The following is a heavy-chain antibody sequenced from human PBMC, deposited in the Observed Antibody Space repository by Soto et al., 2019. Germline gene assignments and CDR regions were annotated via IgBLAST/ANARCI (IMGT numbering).Heavy chain of an antibody. J-gene: IGHJ5*02. CDR2: CVPVFGSA. V-gene: IGHV1-69*01. CDR3: VREDDTTGSYSWFDP. Sequence: QVQLVQAGAEVKKPGSSVRVSCKASGAAFNTITIHWVRQAPGQGLEWMGGCVPVFGSATYAQKFQGRVAITADASTSTFYMELSRLNSEDTALYYCVREDDTTGSYSWFDPWGQGTLVTVSS. D-gene: IGHD3-9*01. CDR1: GAAFNTIT.